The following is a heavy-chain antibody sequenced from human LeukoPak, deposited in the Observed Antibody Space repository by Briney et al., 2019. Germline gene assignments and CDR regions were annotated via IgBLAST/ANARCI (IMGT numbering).Heavy chain of an antibody. CDR3: ARDRDGYNYYFDY. V-gene: IGHV4-39*07. CDR2: FSYSGST. J-gene: IGHJ4*02. D-gene: IGHD5-24*01. CDR1: GGSISSSSYY. Sequence: SETLSLTCTVSGGSISSSSYYWGWIRQPPGKGLEWIGSFSYSGSTFYNPSLKSRVTISVDTSKNQVSLKLSSVTAADTAVYYCARDRDGYNYYFDYWGQGTLVTVSS.